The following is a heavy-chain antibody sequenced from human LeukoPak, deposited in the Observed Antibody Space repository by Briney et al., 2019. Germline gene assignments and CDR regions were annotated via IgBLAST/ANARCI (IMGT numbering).Heavy chain of an antibody. CDR2: IYNFGST. D-gene: IGHD2-21*02. V-gene: IGHV4-4*08. CDR3: ARAIVVVVTAPPYWYFDL. J-gene: IGHJ2*01. Sequence: SETLSLTCTVSGGSISSYYWSWIRQSPGKGLEWVGHIYNFGSTNYNPSLKRRVHNSVDTSKNQFSLKLSSVAAADTAVYYCARAIVVVVTAPPYWYFDLWGRGTLVTVSS. CDR1: GGSISSYY.